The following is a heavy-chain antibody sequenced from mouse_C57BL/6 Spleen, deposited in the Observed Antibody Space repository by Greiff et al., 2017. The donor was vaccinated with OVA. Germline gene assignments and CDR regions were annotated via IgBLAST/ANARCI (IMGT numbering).Heavy chain of an antibody. CDR1: GYTFTSYW. J-gene: IGHJ2*01. V-gene: IGHV1-52*01. Sequence: QVQLQQPGAELVRPGSSVKLSCKASGYTFTSYWMHWVKQRPIQGLEWIGNIDPSDSETHYNQQFKDKATLTVDKSYSTAYMQLSSLTSEDSAVYYCARSYYYGSSYRFGYWGQGTTLTVSS. CDR3: ARSYYYGSSYRFGY. CDR2: IDPSDSET. D-gene: IGHD1-1*01.